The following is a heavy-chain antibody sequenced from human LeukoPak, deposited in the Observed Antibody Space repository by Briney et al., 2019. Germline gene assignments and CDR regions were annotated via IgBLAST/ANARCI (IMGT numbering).Heavy chain of an antibody. CDR1: GFTFSDSA. CDR2: ISGNSLSI. J-gene: IGHJ4*02. CDR3: ATDQGMTYFDY. V-gene: IGHV3-23*01. D-gene: IGHD2-21*02. Sequence: GGSLRLSCAASGFTFSDSAVSWVRQAPGRGLEWVSSISGNSLSIYYADSVKGRSTVSRDNFKRTLSLQMNSLRAEDTALYYCATDQGMTYFDYWGQGTLVTVSS.